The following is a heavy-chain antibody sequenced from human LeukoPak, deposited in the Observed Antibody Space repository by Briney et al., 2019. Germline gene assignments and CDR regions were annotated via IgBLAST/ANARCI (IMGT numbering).Heavy chain of an antibody. CDR1: GGSFSGYY. V-gene: IGHV4-34*01. Sequence: SETLSLTCAVYGGSFSGYYWSWIRQPPGKGLEWIGEINHSGSTNYNPSLKSRVTISVDTSKNQFSLKLSSVTAADTAVYYCAREGLESIAARPSYYYYMDVWGKGTTVTVSS. J-gene: IGHJ6*03. D-gene: IGHD6-6*01. CDR3: AREGLESIAARPSYYYYMDV. CDR2: INHSGST.